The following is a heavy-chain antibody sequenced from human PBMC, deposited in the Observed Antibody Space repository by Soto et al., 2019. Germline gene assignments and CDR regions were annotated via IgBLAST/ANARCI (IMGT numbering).Heavy chain of an antibody. V-gene: IGHV4-4*02. J-gene: IGHJ4*02. D-gene: IGHD1-26*01. CDR3: ARSEATGLDY. Sequence: GRLKDPGQGLGKPWGTLSLTSTFFGGSMTSINGGNWFRQSPGKGLEWIGEAHHSGRTTYNPSLKSRVTISVDKPKNHFSLKLSSVTAADTAVYYCARSEATGLDYWGQGTLVTVSS. CDR2: AHHSGRT. CDR1: GGSMTSING.